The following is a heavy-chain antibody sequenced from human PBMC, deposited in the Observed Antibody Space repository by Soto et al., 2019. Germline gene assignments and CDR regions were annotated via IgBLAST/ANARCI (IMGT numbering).Heavy chain of an antibody. J-gene: IGHJ4*02. Sequence: GGSLRLSCAASGFTFDDYAMHWVRQAPGKGLEWVSGISWNSGSIGYADSVKGRSTISRDNAKNSLYLQMNSLRAEDTALYYCAKDTRYSRSGFDYWGQGTLVTVSS. CDR2: ISWNSGSI. CDR3: AKDTRYSRSGFDY. D-gene: IGHD5-18*01. V-gene: IGHV3-9*01. CDR1: GFTFDDYA.